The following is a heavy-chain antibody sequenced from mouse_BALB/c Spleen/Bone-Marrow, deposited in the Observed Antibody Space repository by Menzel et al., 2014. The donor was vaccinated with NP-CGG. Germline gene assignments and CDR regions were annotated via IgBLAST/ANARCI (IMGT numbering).Heavy chain of an antibody. CDR3: AREKYGNYYAMDY. V-gene: IGHV2-6-7*01. J-gene: IGHJ4*01. CDR2: IWGDGTT. CDR1: GFSLTGFG. Sequence: VQLQQSGPGLVAPSQSLSITCTVSGFSLTGFGINWIRQPPGKGLEWLGMIWGDGTTDYNSALKSRLSIKKDNSKSQVLLKMNSLQAGDTARYYCAREKYGNYYAMDYWGQGTSVTGSS. D-gene: IGHD2-10*02.